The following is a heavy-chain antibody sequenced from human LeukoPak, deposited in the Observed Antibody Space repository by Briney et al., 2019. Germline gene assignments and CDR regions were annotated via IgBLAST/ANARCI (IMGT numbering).Heavy chain of an antibody. CDR3: AKIPGVRYYYYGMDV. CDR1: GFTFSSYA. Sequence: GSLRLSCAASGFTFSSYAMSWVRQAPGKGLEWVSAISGSGGSTYYADSVKGRFTISRDNSKNTLYLQMNSLRAEDTAVYYCAKIPGVRYYYYGMDVWGQGTTVTVSS. CDR2: ISGSGGST. D-gene: IGHD2-21*01. V-gene: IGHV3-23*01. J-gene: IGHJ6*02.